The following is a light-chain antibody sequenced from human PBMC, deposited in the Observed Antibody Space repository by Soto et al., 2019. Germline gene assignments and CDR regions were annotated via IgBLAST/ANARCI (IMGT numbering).Light chain of an antibody. CDR1: QSIRDW. CDR2: KAS. CDR3: QQLNSLLT. Sequence: DIQMTQSPSTLSASVGDRVTITCRASQSIRDWLAWYQQKPGKVPKLLIYKASNLESGVPSRFSGSGSGTDFTLTISSLQPEDFATYYCQQLNSLLTFGGGTKVDIK. J-gene: IGKJ4*01. V-gene: IGKV1-5*03.